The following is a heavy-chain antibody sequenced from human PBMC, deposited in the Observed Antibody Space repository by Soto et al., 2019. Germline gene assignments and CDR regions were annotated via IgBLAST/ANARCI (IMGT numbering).Heavy chain of an antibody. D-gene: IGHD1-26*01. V-gene: IGHV3-53*02. CDR3: TTYTGYGMDV. CDR1: GFIVSSKY. J-gene: IGHJ6*02. Sequence: EVQMVETGGGLSQPGGSLRLSCAVSGFIVSSKYMTWVRQAPGKGLEWVSVIYTGGSTHYADSARGRFTISRDSTKNTLYPQMNSLRAEDAAVYYCTTYTGYGMDVWGQGTTVTVSS. CDR2: IYTGGST.